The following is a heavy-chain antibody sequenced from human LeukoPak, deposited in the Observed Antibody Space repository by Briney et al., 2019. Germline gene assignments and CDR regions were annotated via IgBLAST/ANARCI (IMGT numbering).Heavy chain of an antibody. CDR3: ARYITYMDV. CDR2: IYYSGST. V-gene: IGHV4-39*07. D-gene: IGHD3-10*01. J-gene: IGHJ6*03. Sequence: SETLSLTCTVSGGSTSSSSYYWGWIRQPPGKGLEWIGSIYYSGSTYYNPSLKSRVTMSVDTSKNQFSLKLSSVTAADTAVYYCARYITYMDVWGKGTTVTVSS. CDR1: GGSTSSSSYY.